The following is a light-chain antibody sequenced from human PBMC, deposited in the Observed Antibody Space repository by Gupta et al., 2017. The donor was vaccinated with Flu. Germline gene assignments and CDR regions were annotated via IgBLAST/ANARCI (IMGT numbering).Light chain of an antibody. Sequence: VTISCTGGDSNLGAGYDVHWYQLLPGSAPKLLIYVNNNRPSGVPDRFSDSKFGTSASLAITGLQAEDEATYYCQSYDTSLRNPGFGGGTKLTVL. J-gene: IGLJ2*01. CDR3: QSYDTSLRNPG. V-gene: IGLV1-40*01. CDR1: DSNLGAGYD. CDR2: VNN.